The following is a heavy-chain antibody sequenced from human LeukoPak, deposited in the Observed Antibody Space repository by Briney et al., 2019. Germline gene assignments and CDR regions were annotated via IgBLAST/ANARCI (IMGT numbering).Heavy chain of an antibody. CDR1: GYTFTGYY. J-gene: IGHJ6*03. CDR2: INPNSGGT. CDR3: AKGSQDGYCSGGSCPLYYYYYMDV. V-gene: IGHV1-2*02. Sequence: ASVKVSCKASGYTFTGYYMHWVRQAPGQGLEWMGWINPNSGGTNYAQKFQGRVTMTRDTSISTAYMELSRLRSDDTAVYYCAKGSQDGYCSGGSCPLYYYYYMDVWGKGTTVTVSS. D-gene: IGHD2-15*01.